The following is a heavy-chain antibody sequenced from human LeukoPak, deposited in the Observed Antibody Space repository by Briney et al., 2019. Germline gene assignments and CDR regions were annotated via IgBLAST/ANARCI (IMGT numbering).Heavy chain of an antibody. Sequence: GGPLRLSCAASGFTFSSYAMSWVRQAPGKGLEWVSAISGSGGSTYYADSVKGRFTISRDNSKNTLYLQMNSLRAEDTAVYYCAKTNPPYYDSSGYFWNAFDIWGQGTMVTVSS. CDR3: AKTNPPYYDSSGYFWNAFDI. CDR1: GFTFSSYA. D-gene: IGHD3-22*01. V-gene: IGHV3-23*01. CDR2: ISGSGGST. J-gene: IGHJ3*02.